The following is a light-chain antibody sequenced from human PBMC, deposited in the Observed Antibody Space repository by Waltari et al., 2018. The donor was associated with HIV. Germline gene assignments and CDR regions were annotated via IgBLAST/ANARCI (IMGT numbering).Light chain of an antibody. CDR3: SSYTTSSTF. J-gene: IGLJ2*01. CDR1: SSDIGSYNR. V-gene: IGLV2-14*01. CDR2: DVS. Sequence: QSALTQPASVSGSPGQSITISCTGTSSDIGSYNRVSWYQQHPGKAPTLMIYDVSNRASGVSDRFSGAKSGNTAALTISGLQAEDEAHYYCSSYTTSSTFFGGGTKLTVL.